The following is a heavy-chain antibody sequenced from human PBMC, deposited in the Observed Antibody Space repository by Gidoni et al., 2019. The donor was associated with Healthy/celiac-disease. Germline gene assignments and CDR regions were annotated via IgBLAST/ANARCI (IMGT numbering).Heavy chain of an antibody. Sequence: QVQLVEYGGGLVKPGGSLRISCEASGFTFSDSSMSWVLQAPGKGLGCVSYISSSGSTIYYAYFVKGRFTISRDNAKNSLYLQMNSLRAEDTAVYYCAREGVYCISTSCYNYYYYGMDVWGQGTTVTVSS. CDR3: AREGVYCISTSCYNYYYYGMDV. CDR1: GFTFSDSS. J-gene: IGHJ6*02. D-gene: IGHD2-2*02. V-gene: IGHV3-11*01. CDR2: ISSSGSTI.